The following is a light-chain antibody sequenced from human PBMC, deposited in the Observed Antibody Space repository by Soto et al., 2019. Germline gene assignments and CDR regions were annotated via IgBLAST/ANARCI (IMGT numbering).Light chain of an antibody. CDR2: AAS. CDR3: QQRYSTLSIT. J-gene: IGKJ5*01. V-gene: IGKV1-39*01. Sequence: DIQMTQSPSSLSASVGDRVTITCRAIESISRHLNWYQQKPGKAPNLLIYAASSLQNGVPSRFSGSGSGTDFTLTISTLQPEDFATYYCQQRYSTLSITFGQGTRLEIK. CDR1: ESISRH.